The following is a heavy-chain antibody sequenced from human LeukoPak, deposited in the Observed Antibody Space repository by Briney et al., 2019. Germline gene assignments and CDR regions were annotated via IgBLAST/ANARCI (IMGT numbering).Heavy chain of an antibody. CDR1: GGSFSGYY. Sequence: SSETLSLTCAVYGGSFSGYYWSWIRQPPGKGLEWIGEINHSGSTNYNPSLKSRVTISVDTSKNQFSLKLSSVTAADTAVYYCASHNGYCSGGSCLGLFDPWGQGTLVTVSS. D-gene: IGHD2-15*01. J-gene: IGHJ5*02. CDR3: ASHNGYCSGGSCLGLFDP. V-gene: IGHV4-34*01. CDR2: INHSGST.